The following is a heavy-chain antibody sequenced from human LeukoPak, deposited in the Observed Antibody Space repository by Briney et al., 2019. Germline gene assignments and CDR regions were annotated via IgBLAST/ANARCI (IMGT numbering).Heavy chain of an antibody. J-gene: IGHJ4*02. CDR2: ISAYNGNT. CDR1: GYTFTSYG. V-gene: IGHV1-18*01. D-gene: IGHD2-8*01. CDR3: ARGLGYCTNGVCFLDY. Sequence: ASVKVSCKPSGYTFTSYGISWVRQAPGQGLEWMGWISAYNGNTNYAQKLQGRVTMTTDTSSSTAYMELRSLRSDDTAVYYCARGLGYCTNGVCFLDYWGQGTLVTVSS.